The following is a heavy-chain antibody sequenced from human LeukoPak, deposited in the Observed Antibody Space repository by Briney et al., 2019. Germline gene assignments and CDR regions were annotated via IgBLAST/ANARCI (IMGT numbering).Heavy chain of an antibody. CDR3: ARSKVGDWHWFDP. Sequence: SETLSLTCTVSGGSISSINYFWGWIRQPPGKGLEWIATIYYSGSTYYNPSLKSRVTISVDTSKNQFSLKVTSVTAADTAVYYCARSKVGDWHWFDPWGQGTLVTVSS. V-gene: IGHV4-39*01. CDR2: IYYSGST. CDR1: GGSISSINYF. J-gene: IGHJ5*02. D-gene: IGHD3-16*01.